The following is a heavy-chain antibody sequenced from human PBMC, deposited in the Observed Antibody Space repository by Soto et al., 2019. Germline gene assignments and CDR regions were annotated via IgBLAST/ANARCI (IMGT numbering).Heavy chain of an antibody. D-gene: IGHD6-19*01. CDR3: ARGGLLPDY. V-gene: IGHV4-30-2*01. CDR2: ISHSGST. J-gene: IGHJ4*02. Sequence: QLQLQDSGSGLVKPSQTLSLTCAVSGGSISSGGYSWSWIRQPPGKGLEWIGYISHSGSTYYNPSLESRVTISVDRSKNQFSLKLSSVTAADTAVYYCARGGLLPDYWGQGTLVTVSS. CDR1: GGSISSGGYS.